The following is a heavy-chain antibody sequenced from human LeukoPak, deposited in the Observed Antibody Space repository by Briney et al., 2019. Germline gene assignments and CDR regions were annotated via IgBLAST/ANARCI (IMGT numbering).Heavy chain of an antibody. CDR1: GASIRSYY. CDR2: IYHTGST. CDR3: STGSPTGFAH. D-gene: IGHD2-8*02. V-gene: IGHV4-59*01. J-gene: IGHJ4*02. Sequence: SETLSLTCTVSGASIRSYYWSWTRQTPGKGLEWIGYIYHTGSTKYNPSLKSRVTISIDTSKNHFSLTLTSVTAADTAVYYCSTGSPTGFAHWGQGALVTASS.